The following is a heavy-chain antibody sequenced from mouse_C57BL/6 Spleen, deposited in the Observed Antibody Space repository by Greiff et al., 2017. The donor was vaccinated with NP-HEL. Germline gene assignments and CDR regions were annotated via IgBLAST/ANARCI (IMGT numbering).Heavy chain of an antibody. CDR2: IYPGSGST. Sequence: VKLQQPGAELVKPGASVKMSCKASGYTFTSYWITWVKQRPGQGLEWIGDIYPGSGSTNYNEKFKSKATLTVDTSSSTAYMQLSSLTSEDSAVYYCARYHHYYGSSPYYFDYWGQGTTLTVSS. D-gene: IGHD1-1*01. V-gene: IGHV1-55*01. CDR3: ARYHHYYGSSPYYFDY. J-gene: IGHJ2*01. CDR1: GYTFTSYW.